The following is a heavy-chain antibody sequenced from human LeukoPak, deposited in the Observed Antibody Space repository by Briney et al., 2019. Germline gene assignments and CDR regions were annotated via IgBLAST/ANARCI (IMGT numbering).Heavy chain of an antibody. Sequence: PSETLSLTCTVSGGSISSYYWSWIRQPPGKGLEWIGYIYYSGSTNYNPSLRSRVTISVDTSKNQFSLKMSSVTAADTAVYYCARHTAEKYNWFDRWGQGTLVTVSS. CDR2: IYYSGST. V-gene: IGHV4-59*08. CDR1: GGSISSYY. J-gene: IGHJ5*02. D-gene: IGHD5-24*01. CDR3: ARHTAEKYNWFDR.